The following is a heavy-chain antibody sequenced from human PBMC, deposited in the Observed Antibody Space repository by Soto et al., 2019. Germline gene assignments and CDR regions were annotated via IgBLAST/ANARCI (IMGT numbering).Heavy chain of an antibody. V-gene: IGHV1-69*13. CDR1: GYTFTRYY. CDR2: IIPIFTTT. CDR3: AREVAADGTFREDVFDI. D-gene: IGHD6-13*01. Sequence: SVKVSCKASGYTFTRYYMHWVRQAPGQGLEWMGRIIPIFTTTNYAQKFQGRVSMTADESTTTAYMELSSLKHDDTAVYYCAREVAADGTFREDVFDIWGQGTLVTVSS. J-gene: IGHJ3*02.